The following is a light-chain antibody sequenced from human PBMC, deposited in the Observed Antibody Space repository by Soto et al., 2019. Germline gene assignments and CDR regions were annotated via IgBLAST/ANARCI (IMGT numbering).Light chain of an antibody. Sequence: DIVMTQSPLSLPVTPGEPASISCRSSQSLLHSNGYNYLDWYLQKPGQSLQLLIYLGSNRASGVPDRFSGSGSGTDFTLKISRVEADDVGVYYCMQALQPLPYTFGQGTKLEI. J-gene: IGKJ2*01. V-gene: IGKV2-28*01. CDR2: LGS. CDR1: QSLLHSNGYNY. CDR3: MQALQPLPYT.